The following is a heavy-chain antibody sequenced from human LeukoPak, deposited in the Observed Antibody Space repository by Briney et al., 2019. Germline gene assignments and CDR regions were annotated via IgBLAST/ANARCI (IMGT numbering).Heavy chain of an antibody. J-gene: IGHJ4*02. CDR2: INPSGGST. CDR3: ARDEGGWYRN. CDR1: GYTFTSYG. D-gene: IGHD6-19*01. V-gene: IGHV1-46*01. Sequence: ASVKVSCKASGYTFTSYGLSWVRQAPGQGLEWMGIINPSGGSTSYAQKFQGRVTMTRDTSISTAYMELSRLRSDDTAVYYCARDEGGWYRNWGQGTLVTVSS.